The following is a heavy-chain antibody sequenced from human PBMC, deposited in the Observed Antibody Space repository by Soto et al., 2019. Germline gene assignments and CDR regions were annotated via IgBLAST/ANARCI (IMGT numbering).Heavy chain of an antibody. CDR3: ARDFGAGSSWYFSGWFDP. CDR1: GFTFSSYS. J-gene: IGHJ5*02. Sequence: SGGSLRLSCAASGFTFSSYSMNWVRQAPGKGLEWVSSISSSSSYIYYADSVKGRLTIPRDNAKNSLYLQMNSLRAEDTAVYYCARDFGAGSSWYFSGWFDPWGQGTLVTVSS. V-gene: IGHV3-21*01. D-gene: IGHD6-13*01. CDR2: ISSSSSYI.